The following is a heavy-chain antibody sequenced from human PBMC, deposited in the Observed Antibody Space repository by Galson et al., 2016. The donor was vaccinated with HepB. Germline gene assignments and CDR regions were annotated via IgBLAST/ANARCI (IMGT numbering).Heavy chain of an antibody. V-gene: IGHV1-18*01. CDR1: RYTFSNYI. Sequence: SVKVSCKASRYTFSNYIVSWVRQAPGQGLEWMGWVNPKNADTYAAQKFQGRVALITDTSTSTAYMELRSLRSDDTAVYYCARDNDFWSGYHDYWGQGTLVTVSS. CDR3: ARDNDFWSGYHDY. D-gene: IGHD3-3*01. CDR2: VNPKNADT. J-gene: IGHJ4*02.